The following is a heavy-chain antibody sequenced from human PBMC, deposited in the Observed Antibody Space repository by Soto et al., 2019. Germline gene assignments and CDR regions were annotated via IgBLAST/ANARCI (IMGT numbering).Heavy chain of an antibody. CDR3: ARSRYDGTGTPFDH. Sequence: EVQLVESGGVLVQPGGSLRLSCAASGFTFSSYWLHWVRQAPGKGLVWVSGINTDGGSTDYADFVKGRFIISRDNAKNTLYLQMNSLRAEDTAVYYCARSRYDGTGTPFDHWGLGTLVTVSS. CDR1: GFTFSSYW. CDR2: INTDGGST. J-gene: IGHJ4*02. V-gene: IGHV3-74*01. D-gene: IGHD1-1*01.